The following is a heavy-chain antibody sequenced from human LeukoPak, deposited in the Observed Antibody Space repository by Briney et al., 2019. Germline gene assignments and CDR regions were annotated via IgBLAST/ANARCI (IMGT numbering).Heavy chain of an antibody. V-gene: IGHV4-59*01. CDR2: IYYSGST. Sequence: PSETLSLTCTVSGASISSYYWSWIRQPPGKGREWIGYIYYSGSTNYNPSLKSRVTISVDTSKNQFSLKLSSVTAADTAVYYCARMTTVTSQFQHWGQGTLVTVSS. CDR1: GASISSYY. J-gene: IGHJ1*01. D-gene: IGHD4-17*01. CDR3: ARMTTVTSQFQH.